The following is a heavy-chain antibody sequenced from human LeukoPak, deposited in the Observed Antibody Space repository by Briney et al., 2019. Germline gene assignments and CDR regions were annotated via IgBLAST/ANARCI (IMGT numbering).Heavy chain of an antibody. CDR3: AKGEGGYPDLFDY. CDR1: GFTFSSYA. D-gene: IGHD3-22*01. CDR2: ISGSGGST. Sequence: GGSLRLSCGASGFTFSSYAMSWVRQAPGKGLEWVSAISGSGGSTYYADSVKGRFTISRDNSKNTLYLQMNSLRAEDTAVYYCAKGEGGYPDLFDYWGQGTLVTVSS. J-gene: IGHJ4*02. V-gene: IGHV3-23*01.